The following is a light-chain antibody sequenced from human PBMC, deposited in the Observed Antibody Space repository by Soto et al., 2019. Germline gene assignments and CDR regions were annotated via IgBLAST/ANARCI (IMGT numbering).Light chain of an antibody. V-gene: IGLV2-8*01. CDR1: STDVGGYNY. J-gene: IGLJ2*01. CDR3: SSYAGSNNVV. CDR2: EVN. Sequence: QSALTQPPSASGSPGQSVTISCTGTSTDVGGYNYVSWHQQHPGKAPKLLIYEVNQRPSGVPDRFSGSKSGNTASLTVSVLQAEDEADYYCSSYAGSNNVVFGGGTKVTVL.